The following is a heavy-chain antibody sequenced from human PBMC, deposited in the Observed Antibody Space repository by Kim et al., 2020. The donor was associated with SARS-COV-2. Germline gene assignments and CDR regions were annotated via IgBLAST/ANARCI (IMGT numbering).Heavy chain of an antibody. CDR2: INHSGSP. CDR1: GGSFSGYY. D-gene: IGHD3-3*01. V-gene: IGHV4-34*01. CDR3: AQNPGSGYDY. Sequence: SETLSLTCAVYGGSFSGYYWSWIRQPPGKGLEWIGEINHSGSPNYNPSLKSRVTISVDTSKNQFSLKLSSVTAADTAVYYCAQNPGSGYDYWGQGTLVTVSS. J-gene: IGHJ4*02.